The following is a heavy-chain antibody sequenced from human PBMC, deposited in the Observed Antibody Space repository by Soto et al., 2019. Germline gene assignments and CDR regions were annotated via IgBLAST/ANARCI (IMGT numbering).Heavy chain of an antibody. V-gene: IGHV1-69*02. CDR1: GGTFSSYT. J-gene: IGHJ4*02. CDR3: ARGKGGIAAAGRVDY. Sequence: QVQLVQSGAEVKKPGSSVKVSCKASGGTFSSYTISWVRQAPGQGLEWMGRIIPILGIANYAQKFQGRVTITADKSTRTAYMELSSLRSEDTAVYYCARGKGGIAAAGRVDYWGQGTLVTVSS. CDR2: IIPILGIA. D-gene: IGHD6-13*01.